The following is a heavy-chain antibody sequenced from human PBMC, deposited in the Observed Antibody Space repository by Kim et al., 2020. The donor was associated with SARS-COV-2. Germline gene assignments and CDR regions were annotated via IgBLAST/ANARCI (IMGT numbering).Heavy chain of an antibody. CDR2: I. J-gene: IGHJ4*02. Sequence: IYYAESMKGRFTNARDNAKNSLYLQMNSLRAEDTAVYYCARLDTAMDLKYWGQGTLVTVSS. D-gene: IGHD5-18*01. V-gene: IGHV3-48*03. CDR3: ARLDTAMDLKY.